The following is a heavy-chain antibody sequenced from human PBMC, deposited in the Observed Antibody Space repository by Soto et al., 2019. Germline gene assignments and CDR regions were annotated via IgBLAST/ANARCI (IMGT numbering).Heavy chain of an antibody. D-gene: IGHD4-17*01. CDR2: MNPNSGNT. Sequence: ASVKVSCKASGYTFTSYDINWVRQATGQGLEWMGWMNPNSGNTGYAQKFQGRVTMTRNTSISTDYMELSNLRSEDKAVYYYEIYSTVTRQDDVPSYYMDVWGKGTTVTVSS. V-gene: IGHV1-8*01. CDR3: EIYSTVTRQDDVPSYYMDV. J-gene: IGHJ6*03. CDR1: GYTFTSYD.